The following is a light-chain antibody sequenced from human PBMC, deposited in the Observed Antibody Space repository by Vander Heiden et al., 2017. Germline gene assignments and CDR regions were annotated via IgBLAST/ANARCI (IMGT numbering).Light chain of an antibody. CDR2: KAS. CDR1: QSISSW. CDR3: QRDTGYSHT. Sequence: DIQMTQSPSTLSASVGDRVTTTCRASQSISSWLAWYQQKPGKAPKLLIYKASSLESGVPSRFSGSGSGTEFTLTISSLQPDDFATYYCQRDTGYSHTFGQGTKLEIK. V-gene: IGKV1-5*03. J-gene: IGKJ2*01.